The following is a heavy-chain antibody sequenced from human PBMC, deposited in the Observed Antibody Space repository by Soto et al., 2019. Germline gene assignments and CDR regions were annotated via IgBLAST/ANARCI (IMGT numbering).Heavy chain of an antibody. CDR3: AEGGVYCRSWFWD. Sequence: EVQLLESGGGLVQPGGSLRLSCAASGFTFSSYAMSWVRQAPGKGLEWVSAISGSGGSTYYADSVKGRFTISRDNSKNPLYLQMNSLRAEDTAVYYCAEGGVYCRSWFWDWGQGTLVTVSS. D-gene: IGHD6-13*01. V-gene: IGHV3-23*01. J-gene: IGHJ4*02. CDR1: GFTFSSYA. CDR2: ISGSGGST.